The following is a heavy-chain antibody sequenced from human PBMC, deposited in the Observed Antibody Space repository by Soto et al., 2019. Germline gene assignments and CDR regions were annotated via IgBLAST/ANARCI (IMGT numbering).Heavy chain of an antibody. CDR1: GGTFSSYA. CDR3: ARHVPAAGYDYGMDV. Sequence: QVQLVQSGAEVKKPGSSVKVSCKASGGTFSSYAISWVRQAPGQGLEWTGGIIPIFGTANYAQKFQGRVTITADEPPSTADMELSTARSEDTAVYYSARHVPAAGYDYGMDVWGQGTTVTVSS. CDR2: IIPIFGTA. D-gene: IGHD2-2*01. J-gene: IGHJ6*02. V-gene: IGHV1-69*12.